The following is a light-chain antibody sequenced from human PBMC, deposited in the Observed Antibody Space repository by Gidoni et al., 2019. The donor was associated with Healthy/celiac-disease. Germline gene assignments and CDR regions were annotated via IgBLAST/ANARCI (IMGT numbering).Light chain of an antibody. CDR1: KWGDKS. Sequence: SYELTQPPSVSVSPGQTASITCSGDKWGDKSAFVYQQKPGQSPVLVIYQDSKRPSGIPERFSGSNSGNTATLTISGTQAMDEADYDCQAWDSSTAVFGGGTKLTVL. V-gene: IGLV3-1*01. CDR3: QAWDSSTAV. CDR2: QDS. J-gene: IGLJ2*01.